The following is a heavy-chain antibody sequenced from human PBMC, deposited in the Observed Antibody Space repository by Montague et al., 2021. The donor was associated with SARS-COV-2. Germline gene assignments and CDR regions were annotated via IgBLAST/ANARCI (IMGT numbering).Heavy chain of an antibody. CDR2: TYYNTGNT. CDR1: GGSISDYY. CDR3: ARGTGYDYYFDC. J-gene: IGHJ4*02. V-gene: IGHV4-59*01. D-gene: IGHD5-12*01. Sequence: SETLSLTCSVSGGSISDYYWNWIRQPPGKGLEWIGYTYYNTGNTNYNPPLQSRVTISLDTSKNQFSLNLRSVTAADTALYFCARGTGYDYYFDCWGLGTLVTVSS.